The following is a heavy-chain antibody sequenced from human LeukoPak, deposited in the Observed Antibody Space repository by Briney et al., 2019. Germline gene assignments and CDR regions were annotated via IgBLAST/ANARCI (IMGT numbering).Heavy chain of an antibody. CDR3: ARGGYDFWSGFLKD. Sequence: SETLSLTCTVSGGSISSSSYYWGWIRQPPGKGLEWIATIYYTGSTYYNPSLKSRVTISVDTSKNQFSLKLSSVAAADTAVYYCARGGYDFWSGFLKDWGQGTLVTVSS. CDR2: IYYTGST. D-gene: IGHD3-3*01. J-gene: IGHJ4*02. CDR1: GGSISSSSYY. V-gene: IGHV4-39*07.